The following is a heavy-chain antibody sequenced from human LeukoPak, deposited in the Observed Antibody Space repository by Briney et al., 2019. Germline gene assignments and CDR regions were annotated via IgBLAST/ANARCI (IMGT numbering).Heavy chain of an antibody. Sequence: SVKVSCKASGGTFSSYAISWVRQAPGQGLEWMGGIIPIFGTANYAQKFQGRVTMTRNTSISTAYMELSSLRSEDTAVYYCARGRRLTGYYDFDYWGQGTLVTVSS. CDR3: ARGRRLTGYYDFDY. CDR1: GGTFSSYA. J-gene: IGHJ4*02. CDR2: IIPIFGTA. V-gene: IGHV1-69*05. D-gene: IGHD3-9*01.